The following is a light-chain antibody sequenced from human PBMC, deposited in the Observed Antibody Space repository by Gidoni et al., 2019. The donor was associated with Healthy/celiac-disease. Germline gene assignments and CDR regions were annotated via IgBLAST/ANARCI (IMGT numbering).Light chain of an antibody. CDR3: QQYGST. CDR2: GAS. CDR1: QSGSSSY. Sequence: ESVLTQSPGTLSLYPGARATLSCRASQSGSSSYLAWYQQKPGQAPRLLIYGASSRATGIPDRFSGSGSGTDFTLTISRLEPEDFAVYYCQQYGSTFGQGTKLEIK. J-gene: IGKJ2*01. V-gene: IGKV3-20*01.